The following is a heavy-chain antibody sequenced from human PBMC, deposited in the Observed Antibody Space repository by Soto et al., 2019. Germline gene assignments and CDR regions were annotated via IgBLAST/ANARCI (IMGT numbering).Heavy chain of an antibody. CDR1: GYIFTTYW. V-gene: IGHV5-51*01. J-gene: IGHJ4*02. D-gene: IGHD3-22*01. CDR3: ARALMYYYDRSGLRREYYFDY. Sequence: PGGSPKISFKGFGYIFTTYWLGRVRQMPGKGLEWMGIIYPGDSDTRYSPSFQGQVTISADKSISTAYLQWSSLKASDTAMYYCARALMYYYDRSGLRREYYFDYWGQGTLVTVSS. CDR2: IYPGDSDT.